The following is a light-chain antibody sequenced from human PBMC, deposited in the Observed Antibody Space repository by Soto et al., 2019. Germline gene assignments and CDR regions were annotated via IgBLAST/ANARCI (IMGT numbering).Light chain of an antibody. CDR1: QSVSSSY. CDR3: QQYGSSPYT. J-gene: IGKJ2*01. V-gene: IGKV3-20*01. Sequence: EMVLTQSPGTLSLSPGERATLSCRASQSVSSSYLDWYQQKPGQAPRLLIYGASIRATGIPDRFSGSGSGTDFTLTISRLEPDDFAVYYCQQYGSSPYTFGQGTKLEIK. CDR2: GAS.